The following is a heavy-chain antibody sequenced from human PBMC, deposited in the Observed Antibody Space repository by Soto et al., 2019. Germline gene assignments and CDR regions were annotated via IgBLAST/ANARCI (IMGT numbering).Heavy chain of an antibody. CDR3: AKGTCDPACYVFDS. D-gene: IGHD2-15*01. J-gene: IGHJ4*02. Sequence: GGSLRLSCAASGFSFSAYAMSWVRQAPGKGLEWVSGMTGSGGFTYYADSVKGRFTISRDNSKNTLYVQMNSLRAEDTAVYYCAKGTCDPACYVFDSWGQGTLGTVSS. CDR2: MTGSGGFT. V-gene: IGHV3-23*01. CDR1: GFSFSAYA.